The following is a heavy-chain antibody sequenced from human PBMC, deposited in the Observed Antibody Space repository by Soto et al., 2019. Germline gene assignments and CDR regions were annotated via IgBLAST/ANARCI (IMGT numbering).Heavy chain of an antibody. J-gene: IGHJ4*02. CDR3: ARLRGGLAARALDY. D-gene: IGHD6-6*01. CDR1: GGSLSSNY. V-gene: IGHV4-59*08. CDR2: IYYSGST. Sequence: SETLSLTCTVSGGSLSSNYWSWIRQPPGKGLEWIGYIYYSGSTNYNPSLKSRVTISMDTSKNQFSLRLSSVTAADTAVYYCARLRGGLAARALDYWGQGALVTVSS.